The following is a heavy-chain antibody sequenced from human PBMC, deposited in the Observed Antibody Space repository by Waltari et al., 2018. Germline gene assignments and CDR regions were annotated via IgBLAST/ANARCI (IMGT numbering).Heavy chain of an antibody. CDR3: ARGGRVVVPAAMPGDY. D-gene: IGHD2-2*01. CDR1: GYTFTHSA. CDR2: INAGNGNT. Sequence: QVQLVQSGAEVKKPGASVKVSCKASGYTFTHSAMHCVSQAPGQRLEWMGWINAGNGNTKYAQKFQGRVTITRDTSASTAYMELSSLRSEDTAVYYCARGGRVVVPAAMPGDYWGQGTLVTVSS. J-gene: IGHJ4*02. V-gene: IGHV1-3*01.